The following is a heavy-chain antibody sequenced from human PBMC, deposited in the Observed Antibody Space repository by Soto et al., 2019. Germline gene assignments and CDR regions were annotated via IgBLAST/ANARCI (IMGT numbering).Heavy chain of an antibody. V-gene: IGHV3-33*01. Sequence: QVQLVESGGAVVQPGRSLRLSCAASGFSFNNYGMHWVRQAPGKGLEWVAVIWNDGSKEDYADSVKGRFTISRDDSKSTLHLQMNSLGVEDKAVYYCARAIGRLSEPDYWGQGTLVSVSS. CDR3: ARAIGRLSEPDY. CDR1: GFSFNNYG. CDR2: IWNDGSKE. J-gene: IGHJ4*02. D-gene: IGHD3-10*01.